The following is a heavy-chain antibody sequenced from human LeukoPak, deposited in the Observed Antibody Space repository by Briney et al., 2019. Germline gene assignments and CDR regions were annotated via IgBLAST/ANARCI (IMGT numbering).Heavy chain of an antibody. CDR1: GFTFSDYF. Sequence: GGSLRLSCAASGFTFSDYFMTWIRQAPGKGLEWVSYISSSSSNTNYADSVKGRFTISRDNAKNSLSLQMNSLRAEDTAVYYCARGGPFLGELSFYSHYWGQGTLVTVSS. CDR2: ISSSSSNT. D-gene: IGHD3-16*02. CDR3: ARGGPFLGELSFYSHY. J-gene: IGHJ4*02. V-gene: IGHV3-11*06.